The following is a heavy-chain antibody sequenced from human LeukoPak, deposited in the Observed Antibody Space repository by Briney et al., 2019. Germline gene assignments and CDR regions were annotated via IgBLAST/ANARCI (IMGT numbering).Heavy chain of an antibody. CDR3: ARDFAVLPSALLSYDVIDI. D-gene: IGHD2-2*01. J-gene: IGHJ3*02. V-gene: IGHV3-74*01. CDR2: INSDGTTT. CDR1: GFTFSNYW. Sequence: GGSLRLSCAASGFTFSNYWMHWVRQVPGRGLVWLSRINSDGTTTTYTDSVKGRFTISRDNVKNTVSLQMNSLRAEDTAIYYCARDFAVLPSALLSYDVIDIWGQGTMVTVSS.